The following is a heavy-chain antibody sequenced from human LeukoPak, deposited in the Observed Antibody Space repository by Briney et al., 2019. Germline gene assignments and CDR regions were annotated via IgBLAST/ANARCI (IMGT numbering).Heavy chain of an antibody. CDR3: ARDEGGGLEWLFERGPFDY. Sequence: PGGSLRLSCAASGFTFSSYSLNWVRQAPGKGLEWVSSISSSSSYIYYADSVKGRFTISRDNAKNSLYLQMNSLRAEDTAVYYCARDEGGGLEWLFERGPFDYWGQGTLVTVSS. V-gene: IGHV3-21*01. J-gene: IGHJ4*02. CDR2: ISSSSSYI. CDR1: GFTFSSYS. D-gene: IGHD3-3*01.